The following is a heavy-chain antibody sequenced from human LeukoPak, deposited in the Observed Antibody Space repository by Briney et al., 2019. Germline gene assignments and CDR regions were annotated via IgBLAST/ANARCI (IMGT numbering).Heavy chain of an antibody. J-gene: IGHJ4*02. V-gene: IGHV3-74*01. CDR2: ISTDGSTT. D-gene: IGHD3-9*01. CDR3: ARSQGYFDWLLLWFDY. CDR1: GFTFSSYW. Sequence: GGSLRLSCAAPGFTFSSYWMHWVRQAPGKGLVWVSRISTDGSTTNYADSVKGRFTISRDNAKNTLYLQMNSLRAEDTAVYYCARSQGYFDWLLLWFDYWGQGTLVTVSS.